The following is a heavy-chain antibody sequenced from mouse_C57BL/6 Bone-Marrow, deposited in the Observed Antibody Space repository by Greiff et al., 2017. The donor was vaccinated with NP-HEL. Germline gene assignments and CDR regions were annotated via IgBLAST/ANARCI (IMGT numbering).Heavy chain of an antibody. CDR2: IYPRSGNT. D-gene: IGHD2-10*01. CDR1: GYTFTSYG. V-gene: IGHV1-81*01. J-gene: IGHJ3*01. CDR3: ARWRAYYGKRD. Sequence: QVHVKQSGAELARPGASVKLSCKASGYTFTSYGISWVKQRTGQGLEWIGEIYPRSGNTYYNEKFKGKATLTADKSSSTAYMELRSLTSEDSAVYFCARWRAYYGKRDWGQGTLVTVSA.